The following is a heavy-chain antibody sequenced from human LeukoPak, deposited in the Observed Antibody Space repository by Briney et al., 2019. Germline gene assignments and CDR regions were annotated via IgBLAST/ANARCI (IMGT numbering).Heavy chain of an antibody. V-gene: IGHV4-59*01. D-gene: IGHD3-22*01. CDR1: GASIRSYY. CDR3: ARDTRSYDNSGYYSFDF. CDR2: IYHSGST. Sequence: PSETLSLTCTVSGASIRSYYWNWIRQSSGKGLEWIGFIYHSGSTNYNPSLRSRVTISVDTSKRQFSLNLRSVTAADTAVYYCARDTRSYDNSGYYSFDFWGPGTPVTVSS. J-gene: IGHJ4*02.